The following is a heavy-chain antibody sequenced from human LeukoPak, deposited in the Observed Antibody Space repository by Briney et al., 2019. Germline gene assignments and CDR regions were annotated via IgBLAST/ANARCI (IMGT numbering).Heavy chain of an antibody. D-gene: IGHD2/OR15-2a*01. CDR3: ARAPFDAPSRDCGMDV. Sequence: ASVKVSCKASGGTFSSYAISWVRQATGQGLEWMGWMNPNSGNTGYAQKFQGRVTMTRNTSISTAYMELSSLRSEDTAVYYCARAPFDAPSRDCGMDVWGQGTTVTVSS. V-gene: IGHV1-8*02. CDR2: MNPNSGNT. CDR1: GGTFSSYA. J-gene: IGHJ6*02.